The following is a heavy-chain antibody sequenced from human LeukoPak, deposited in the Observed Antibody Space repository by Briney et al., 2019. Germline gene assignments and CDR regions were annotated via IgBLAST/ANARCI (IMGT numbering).Heavy chain of an antibody. Sequence: GESLKISCKGSGYSFTSYWIGWVRQVPGKGLEWMGIIYPGYSDTRYSPSFQGQVTISADKSISTAYLQWSSLKAPDTAMYYCARRARLTMKADYWGQGTLVTVSS. J-gene: IGHJ4*02. D-gene: IGHD4/OR15-4a*01. CDR3: ARRARLTMKADY. CDR2: IYPGYSDT. V-gene: IGHV5-51*01. CDR1: GYSFTSYW.